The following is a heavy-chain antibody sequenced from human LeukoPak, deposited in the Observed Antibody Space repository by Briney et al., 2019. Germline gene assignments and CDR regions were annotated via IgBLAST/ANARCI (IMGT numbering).Heavy chain of an antibody. CDR2: ISSSSSYI. CDR3: AGGPLRYFDWLPNGFDY. D-gene: IGHD3-9*01. Sequence: GGSLRLSCAASGFTFSSYSMNWVRQAPGKGLEWVSSISSSSSYIYYADSVKGRFTISRDNAKNSLYLQMNSLRAEDTAVYYCAGGPLRYFDWLPNGFDYWGQGTLVTVSS. CDR1: GFTFSSYS. J-gene: IGHJ4*02. V-gene: IGHV3-21*01.